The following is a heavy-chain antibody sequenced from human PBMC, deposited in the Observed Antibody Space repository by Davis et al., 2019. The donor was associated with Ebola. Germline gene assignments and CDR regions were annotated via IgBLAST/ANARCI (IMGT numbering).Heavy chain of an antibody. J-gene: IGHJ6*02. V-gene: IGHV4-34*01. CDR2: INHSGST. CDR3: ARIMYYDFWSGYQTYYYYGMDV. Sequence: MPSETLSLTCAVYGGSFSGYYWSWIRQPPGKGLEWIGEINHSGSTNYNPSLKSRVTISVDTSKNQFSLKLSSMTAADTAVYYCARIMYYDFWSGYQTYYYYGMDVWGQGTTVTVSS. CDR1: GGSFSGYY. D-gene: IGHD3-3*01.